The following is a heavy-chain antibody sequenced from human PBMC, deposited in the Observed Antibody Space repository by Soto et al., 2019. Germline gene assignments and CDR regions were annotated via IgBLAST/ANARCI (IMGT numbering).Heavy chain of an antibody. CDR3: ARGLSVTLFDY. CDR1: GGSISSSSYY. J-gene: IGHJ4*02. D-gene: IGHD4-17*01. CDR2: IYYSGST. V-gene: IGHV4-31*03. Sequence: PSETLSLTCTVSGGSISSSSYYWGWIRQPPGKGLEWIGYIYYSGSTFYNPSLKSRVSISVDTSKNQFSLNLSSVTAADTAVYYCARGLSVTLFDYWGQGTLVTVSS.